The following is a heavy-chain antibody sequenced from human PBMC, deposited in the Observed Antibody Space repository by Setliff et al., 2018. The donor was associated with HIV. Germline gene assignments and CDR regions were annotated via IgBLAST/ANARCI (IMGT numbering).Heavy chain of an antibody. D-gene: IGHD3-10*01. CDR1: GHTFSNYD. V-gene: IGHV1-8*01. CDR3: ASGKGVRGVIITCGLDV. Sequence: ASVKVSCKASGHTFSNYDVIWVRRATGQGLEWMGWMNPNSGDTGYAQKFQGRVIMTRDTSVSTAYMELRSLTSADTAVYYCASGKGVRGVIITCGLDVWGKGATVTVSS. J-gene: IGHJ6*04. CDR2: MNPNSGDT.